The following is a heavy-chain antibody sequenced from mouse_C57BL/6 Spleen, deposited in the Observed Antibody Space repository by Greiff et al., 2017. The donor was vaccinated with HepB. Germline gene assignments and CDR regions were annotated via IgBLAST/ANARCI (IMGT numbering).Heavy chain of an antibody. J-gene: IGHJ2*01. V-gene: IGHV1-69*01. CDR2: IDPSDSYT. CDR3: ARSRGRYYFDY. CDR1: GYTFTSYW. Sequence: QVQLQQSGAELVMPGASVKLSCKASGYTFTSYWMHWVKQRPGQGLEWIGEIDPSDSYTNYNQKFKGKSTLTVDKSSSTAYMQLSSLSSEDSAVYYCARSRGRYYFDYWGQGTTLTVSS.